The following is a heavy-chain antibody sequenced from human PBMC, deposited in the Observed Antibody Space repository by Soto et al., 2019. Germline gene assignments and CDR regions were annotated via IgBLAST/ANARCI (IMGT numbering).Heavy chain of an antibody. J-gene: IGHJ4*02. CDR2: VIPVLGVA. CDR3: ARDGLGTTRRYFAH. Sequence: QVQLVQSGAEVQKPGSSVKVSCKASGGTFTSYAFNWVRQAPGRGLEWMGRVIPVLGVADYAQNFQDRATITADKSTSTVYMELSSLRSEDTVLYYCARDGLGTTRRYFAHWCQGTRVTVSS. D-gene: IGHD6-19*01. CDR1: GGTFTSYA. V-gene: IGHV1-69*04.